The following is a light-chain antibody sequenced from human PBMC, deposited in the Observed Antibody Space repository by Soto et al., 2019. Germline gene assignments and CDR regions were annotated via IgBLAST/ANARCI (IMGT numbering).Light chain of an antibody. V-gene: IGKV1-33*01. J-gene: IGKJ5*01. Sequence: DIQMTQSPSSLSASVGDRVTITCQASQDITNYLNWYQQKPGKAPKLLIYDASNLETGVPSRFSGSGSGTYFTFTISSLQPEDIATYCCQQYDNLPITFGQGTRLEIK. CDR3: QQYDNLPIT. CDR1: QDITNY. CDR2: DAS.